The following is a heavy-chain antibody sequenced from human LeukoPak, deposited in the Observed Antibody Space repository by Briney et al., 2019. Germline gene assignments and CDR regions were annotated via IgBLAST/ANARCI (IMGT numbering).Heavy chain of an antibody. D-gene: IGHD6-19*01. J-gene: IGHJ4*02. Sequence: PSETLSLTCTVSGDSISSSSCYWSWIRQPPGKGLEWIGYIYYSGSTNYNPSLKSRVTISVDTSKNQFSLKLSSVTAADTAVYYCARARRWLDGVFDYWGQGTLVTVSS. CDR3: ARARRWLDGVFDY. V-gene: IGHV4-61*01. CDR2: IYYSGST. CDR1: GDSISSSSCY.